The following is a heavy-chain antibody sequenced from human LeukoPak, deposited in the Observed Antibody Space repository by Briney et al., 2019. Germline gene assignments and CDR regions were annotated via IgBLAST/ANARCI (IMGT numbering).Heavy chain of an antibody. V-gene: IGHV3-74*01. CDR1: GFPFSNYW. J-gene: IGHJ4*02. CDR3: AREYGYNTAHFDY. Sequence: QAGGSLRLSCAASGFPFSNYWMHWVRQAPGKGLVWVSRINMDGSITSYADSVKGRFIITRDNAKSTLYLQMNSLRAESTAVYYCAREYGYNTAHFDYWGQGTLVTVSS. D-gene: IGHD5-24*01. CDR2: INMDGSIT.